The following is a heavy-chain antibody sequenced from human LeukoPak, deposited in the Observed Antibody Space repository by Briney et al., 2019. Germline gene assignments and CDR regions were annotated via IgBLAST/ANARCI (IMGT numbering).Heavy chain of an antibody. J-gene: IGHJ6*02. V-gene: IGHV3-33*01. Sequence: GGSLRLSCAASGFTFSSYGMHWVRQAPGKGLEWVAVIWYDGSNKYYADSVKGRFTISRDNSKNTLYLQMNSLRAEDTAVYYCASYSTRETQWIQLWPYYYYGMDVWGQGTTVTVSS. D-gene: IGHD5-18*01. CDR2: IWYDGSNK. CDR1: GFTFSSYG. CDR3: ASYSTRETQWIQLWPYYYYGMDV.